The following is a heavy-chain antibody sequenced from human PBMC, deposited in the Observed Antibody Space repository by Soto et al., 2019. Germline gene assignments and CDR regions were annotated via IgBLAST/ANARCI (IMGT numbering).Heavy chain of an antibody. CDR2: IYYSGST. Sequence: SETLSLTCTVSGGSISSYYWSWIRQPPGKGLEWIGYIYYSGSTNYNPSLKSRVTISVDTSKNQFSLKLSSVTAADTAVYYCARTDYMDVWGKGTTVTVSS. CDR3: ARTDYMDV. J-gene: IGHJ6*03. CDR1: GGSISSYY. V-gene: IGHV4-59*08.